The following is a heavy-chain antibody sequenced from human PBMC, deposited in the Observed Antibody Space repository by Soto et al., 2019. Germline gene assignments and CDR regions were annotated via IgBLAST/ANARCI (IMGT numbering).Heavy chain of an antibody. V-gene: IGHV1-18*01. D-gene: IGHD1-26*01. CDR1: GYTFTSYG. J-gene: IGHJ4*02. CDR2: ISGYNGNT. CDR3: ARDLGGQIVDY. Sequence: QVQLVQSGAEVKKPGASVKVSCKASGYTFTSYGISWVRQAPGQGLEWMGWISGYNGNTKYAQKLQGRVTMTTDTSTSTASLELRRLRSDDTAVYYCARDLGGQIVDYWGQGTLVTVSS.